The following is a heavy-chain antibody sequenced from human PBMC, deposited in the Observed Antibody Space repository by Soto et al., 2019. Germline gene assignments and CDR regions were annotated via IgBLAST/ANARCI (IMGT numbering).Heavy chain of an antibody. CDR1: GGTFSSYA. V-gene: IGHV1-69*13. J-gene: IGHJ6*02. CDR3: ARAVTIFGVVIAQGDYYYGMDV. Sequence: ASVKVACKASGGTFSSYAISWVRQAPGQGLEWMGGIIPIFGTANYAQKFQGRVTITADESTSTAYMELSSLRSEDTAVYYCARAVTIFGVVIAQGDYYYGMDVWGQGTTVTSP. D-gene: IGHD3-3*01. CDR2: IIPIFGTA.